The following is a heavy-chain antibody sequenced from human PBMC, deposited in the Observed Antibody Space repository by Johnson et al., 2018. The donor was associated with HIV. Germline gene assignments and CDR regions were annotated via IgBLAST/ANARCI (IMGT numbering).Heavy chain of an antibody. D-gene: IGHD7-27*01. J-gene: IGHJ3*02. V-gene: IGHV3-66*01. Sequence: VQLVESGGGLVKPGGSLTLSCAASGITFNNAWLSWVRQAPGKGLEWVSILYRGGRPYYTRSVKGRFTISRDNSKNTLYLQMNSLRAEDTAVYYCARDGDNPRIWGQGTMVTVSS. CDR1: GITFNNAW. CDR2: LYRGGRP. CDR3: ARDGDNPRI.